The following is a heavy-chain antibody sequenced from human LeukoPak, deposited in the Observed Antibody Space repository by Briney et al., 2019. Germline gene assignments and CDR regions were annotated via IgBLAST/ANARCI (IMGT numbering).Heavy chain of an antibody. CDR3: ARDKVEIGAFDI. D-gene: IGHD3-22*01. CDR1: GYTFTCYY. CDR2: IRAYNGNT. V-gene: IGHV1-18*04. Sequence: ASVTVTFKASGYTFTCYYMHWVRQAPAQGLEWMGWIRAYNGNTNYAQKLQGRVTMTTDTSTSTAYMELRSLRSDDTAVYYCARDKVEIGAFDIWGQGTIVTVSS. J-gene: IGHJ3*02.